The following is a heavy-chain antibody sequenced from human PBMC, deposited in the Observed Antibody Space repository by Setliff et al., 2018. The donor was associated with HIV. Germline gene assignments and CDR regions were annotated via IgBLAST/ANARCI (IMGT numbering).Heavy chain of an antibody. CDR2: ISAYNGNT. D-gene: IGHD1-1*01. Sequence: GASVKVSCKASGYTFTSYGISWVRQAPGQGLEWMGWISAYNGNTNYAQKLQGRVTMTTDTSTSTAYMELRSLRSDDTAVYYCARVNWNDGIGGYYYYMDVWGKGTTVTVSS. CDR3: ARVNWNDGIGGYYYYMDV. J-gene: IGHJ6*03. V-gene: IGHV1-18*01. CDR1: GYTFTSYG.